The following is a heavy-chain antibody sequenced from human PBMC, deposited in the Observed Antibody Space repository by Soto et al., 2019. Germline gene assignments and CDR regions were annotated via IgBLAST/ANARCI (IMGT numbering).Heavy chain of an antibody. CDR2: IDPSDSQT. CDR3: ARQIYDSDSGPNFHCYFAS. J-gene: IGHJ4*02. CDR1: GYSFAGYW. Sequence: LKISCKGSGYSFAGYWITWVRQMPGKGLEWMGRIDPSDSQTYYSPSFRGHVTISAAKSITTVFLQWSSLRASDTAMYYCARQIYDSDSGPNFHCYFASWGQGTLVTVSS. D-gene: IGHD3-22*01. V-gene: IGHV5-10-1*01.